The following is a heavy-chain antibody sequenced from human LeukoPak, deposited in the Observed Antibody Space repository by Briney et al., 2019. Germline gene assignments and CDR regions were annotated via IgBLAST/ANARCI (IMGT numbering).Heavy chain of an antibody. Sequence: GGSLRLSCAASGFTFSSYTVNWVRQAPGKGLEWVSSISSSSRYTFYADSVKGRFTISRDNAKNTLYLQMNSLRAEDTAVYYCARGYSYGDFDYWGQGALVTVSS. D-gene: IGHD5-18*01. J-gene: IGHJ4*02. CDR3: ARGYSYGDFDY. V-gene: IGHV3-21*01. CDR1: GFTFSSYT. CDR2: ISSSSRYT.